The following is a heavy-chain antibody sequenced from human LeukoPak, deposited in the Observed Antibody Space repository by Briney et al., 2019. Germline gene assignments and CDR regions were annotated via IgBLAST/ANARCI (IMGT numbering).Heavy chain of an antibody. V-gene: IGHV3-48*02. J-gene: IGHJ4*02. D-gene: IGHD2-2*01. CDR3: ARVWHCTSNSCYDY. CDR1: GFTFSSYS. CDR2: ISSSSGTI. Sequence: PGGSLRLSCAASGFTFSSYSMNWVRQAPEKGLEWVSYISSSSGTIYYADSVRGRFTISRDNAKNSLYLQMNSLRDEDTAVYYCARVWHCTSNSCYDYWGQGTLVTVSS.